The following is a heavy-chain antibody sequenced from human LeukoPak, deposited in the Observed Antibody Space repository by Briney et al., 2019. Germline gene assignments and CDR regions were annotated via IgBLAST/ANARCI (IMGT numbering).Heavy chain of an antibody. D-gene: IGHD6-13*01. Sequence: SETLSLTCTVSGYSISSGYYWGWIRQPPGKGLEWIGSIYHSGSTYYNPSLKSRVTISVDTSKNQFSLKLSSVTAADTAVYYCARASYSSSWYGVNDAFDIWGQGTMVTVSS. CDR1: GYSISSGYY. CDR2: IYHSGST. CDR3: ARASYSSSWYGVNDAFDI. V-gene: IGHV4-38-2*02. J-gene: IGHJ3*02.